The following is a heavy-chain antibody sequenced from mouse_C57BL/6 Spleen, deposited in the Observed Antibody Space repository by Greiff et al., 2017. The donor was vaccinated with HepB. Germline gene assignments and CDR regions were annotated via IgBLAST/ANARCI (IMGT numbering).Heavy chain of an antibody. CDR3: ASRNWDVRFAY. J-gene: IGHJ3*01. D-gene: IGHD4-1*01. CDR1: GYTFTDYY. V-gene: IGHV1-26*01. Sequence: VQLQQSGPELVKPGASVKISCKASGYTFTDYYMNWVKQSHGKRLEWIGDINPNNGGTRYNQKFKGKATLTVDKSSSTSYMELRSLTSEDSAVYYGASRNWDVRFAYWGQGTLVTVSA. CDR2: INPNNGGT.